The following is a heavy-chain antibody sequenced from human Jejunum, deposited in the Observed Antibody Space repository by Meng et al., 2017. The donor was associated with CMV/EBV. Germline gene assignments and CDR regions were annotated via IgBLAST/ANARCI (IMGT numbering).Heavy chain of an antibody. V-gene: IGHV1-2*02. J-gene: IGHJ4*02. CDR2: INPNSGDT. CDR1: STFIGYY. Sequence: STFIGYYMHWVRQAPGQGLEWMAWINPNSGDTNYAQNFQGRVSLTRDTSISTAYMELSRLRSDDTAVYYCVRDLTGDCSSTPCSLLWGQGTLVTVSS. CDR3: VRDLTGDCSSTPCSLL. D-gene: IGHD2-2*01.